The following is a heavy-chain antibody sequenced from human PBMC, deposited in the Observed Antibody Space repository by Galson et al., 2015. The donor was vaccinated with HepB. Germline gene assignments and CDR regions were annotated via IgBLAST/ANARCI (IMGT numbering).Heavy chain of an antibody. Sequence: SVKVSCKASGGIFSYAISWVRQAPGQGLEWMGGIIPMFGTVNYTQKFQGRVTITADESTSTVYMKLCSLRSDDTAVYYCASDHCSGGSCYANGNWFDPWGQGTLVTVSS. CDR2: IIPMFGTV. CDR1: GGIFSYA. V-gene: IGHV1-69*13. D-gene: IGHD2-15*01. J-gene: IGHJ5*02. CDR3: ASDHCSGGSCYANGNWFDP.